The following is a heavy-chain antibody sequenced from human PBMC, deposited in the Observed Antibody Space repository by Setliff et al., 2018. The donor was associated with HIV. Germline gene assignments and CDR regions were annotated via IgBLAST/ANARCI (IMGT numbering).Heavy chain of an antibody. Sequence: GGSLRLSCAASGFTFSDDYMSWIRQTPGKGLEWISCISSSGSTTYYADSVKGRFTISRDNAKYSLYLQMNTLRVEDTAVYYCMYGGRTATTHWGQGTLVTVSS. J-gene: IGHJ4*02. CDR1: GFTFSDDY. V-gene: IGHV3-11*04. D-gene: IGHD4-17*01. CDR2: ISSSGSTT. CDR3: MYGGRTATTH.